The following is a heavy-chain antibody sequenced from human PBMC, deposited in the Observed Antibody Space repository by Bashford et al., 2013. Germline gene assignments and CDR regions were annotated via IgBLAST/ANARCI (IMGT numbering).Heavy chain of an antibody. V-gene: IGHV1-2*02. J-gene: IGHJ5*02. Sequence: ASVKVSCKASGYTFTGYYMHWVRQAPGQGLEWMGWINPNSGGTNYAQKFQGRVTMTRDTSISTAYMELSRLRSDDTAVYYCARGGQQLVPWYNWFDPWGQGTLVTVSS. CDR2: INPNSGGT. CDR1: GYTFTGYY. D-gene: IGHD6-13*01. CDR3: ARGGQQLVPWYNWFDP.